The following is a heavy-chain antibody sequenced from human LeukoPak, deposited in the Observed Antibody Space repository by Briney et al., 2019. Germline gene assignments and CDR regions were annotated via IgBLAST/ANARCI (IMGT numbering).Heavy chain of an antibody. V-gene: IGHV3-21*01. J-gene: IGHJ4*02. Sequence: GGSLRLSCAASGFTFSSYSMNWVRQAPGKGLEWVSSISSSSSYIYYADSVKGRFTISRDNAKNSLYLQMNSLRAEDTAVYYCARVGGWYGAYYFDYWGQGTLVTVSS. CDR1: GFTFSSYS. CDR2: ISSSSSYI. D-gene: IGHD6-19*01. CDR3: ARVGGWYGAYYFDY.